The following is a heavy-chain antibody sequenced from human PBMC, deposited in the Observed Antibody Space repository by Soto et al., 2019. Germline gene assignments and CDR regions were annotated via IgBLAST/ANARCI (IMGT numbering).Heavy chain of an antibody. D-gene: IGHD3-10*01. Sequence: GGSLRLSCAASGFTFSSYWMHWVRQAPGKGLVWVSRINSDGSSTSHADSVKGRFTISRDNAKNTLYLQMNSLRAEDTAVYYCASGGPYYGSGSYSPDYWGQGTLVTVSS. V-gene: IGHV3-74*01. CDR1: GFTFSSYW. CDR2: INSDGSST. J-gene: IGHJ4*02. CDR3: ASGGPYYGSGSYSPDY.